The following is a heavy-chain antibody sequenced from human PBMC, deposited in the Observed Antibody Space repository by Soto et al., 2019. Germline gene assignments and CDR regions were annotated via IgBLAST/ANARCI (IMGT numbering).Heavy chain of an antibody. J-gene: IGHJ6*03. CDR3: ARGVVPAAVKGYYYYMYA. D-gene: IGHD2-2*01. Sequence: GASVKVSCKVSGGTFSSYTITWVRQAPGQGLEWMGRIIPILGIANYAQKFQGRVTITADKSTTTAYMELSSLKSEDTAVYYCARGVVPAAVKGYYYYMYAWGQGTTVTVSS. CDR2: IIPILGIA. CDR1: GGTFSSYT. V-gene: IGHV1-69*02.